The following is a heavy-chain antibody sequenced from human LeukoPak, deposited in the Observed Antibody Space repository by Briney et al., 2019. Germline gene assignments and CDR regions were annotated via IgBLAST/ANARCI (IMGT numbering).Heavy chain of an antibody. V-gene: IGHV3-23*01. D-gene: IGHD6-13*01. CDR2: ISGSGGST. Sequence: GGSLRLSCAASGFTFSSYAMSWVRQAPGKGLEWVSAISGSGGSTYYADSVKGRFTISRDNSKNTLYLQMNSLRAEDAAVYYCEGDSSSQYYFDYWGQGTLVTVSS. CDR1: GFTFSSYA. J-gene: IGHJ4*02. CDR3: EGDSSSQYYFDY.